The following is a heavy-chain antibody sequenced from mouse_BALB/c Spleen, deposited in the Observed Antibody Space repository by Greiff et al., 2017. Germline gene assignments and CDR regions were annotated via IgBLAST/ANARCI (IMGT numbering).Heavy chain of an antibody. J-gene: IGHJ4*01. V-gene: IGHV1-15*01. CDR2: IDPETGGT. D-gene: IGHD2-4*01. Sequence: QVQLQQSGAELVRPGASVTLSCKASGYTFTDYEMHWVKQTPVHGLEWIGAIDPETGGTAYNQKFKGKATLTADKSSSTAYMELRSLTSEDSAVYDCTRGKSTMITGAMDYWGQGTSVTVSS. CDR3: TRGKSTMITGAMDY. CDR1: GYTFTDYE.